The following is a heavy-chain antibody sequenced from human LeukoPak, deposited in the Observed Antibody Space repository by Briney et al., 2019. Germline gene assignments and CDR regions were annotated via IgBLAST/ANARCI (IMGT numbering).Heavy chain of an antibody. CDR1: GFTFSSYA. CDR2: ISGSGGST. CDR3: AKDQGRVPYYYDSSGGRYFDY. J-gene: IGHJ4*02. D-gene: IGHD3-22*01. Sequence: GGSLRLSCAASGFTFSSYAMSWVRQAPGKGLEWVSAISGSGGSTYYADSVKGRFTISTANSNTTLYPQIPTLRPQDTAVYYCAKDQGRVPYYYDSSGGRYFDYWGQGTLVTVSS. V-gene: IGHV3-23*01.